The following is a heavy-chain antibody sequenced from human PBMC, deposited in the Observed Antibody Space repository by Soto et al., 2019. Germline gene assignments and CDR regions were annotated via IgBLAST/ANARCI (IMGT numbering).Heavy chain of an antibody. Sequence: SVKVSCKASGGTFSSYAISWLRQAPGQGLECMGRIIPIFGTANYAQKFQGRVTITADESTSTAYMELSSLRSEDTAVYYCARYQGSYYYDSSGYLDYWGQGALVTVSS. J-gene: IGHJ4*02. CDR1: GGTFSSYA. D-gene: IGHD3-22*01. CDR2: IIPIFGTA. V-gene: IGHV1-69*13. CDR3: ARYQGSYYYDSSGYLDY.